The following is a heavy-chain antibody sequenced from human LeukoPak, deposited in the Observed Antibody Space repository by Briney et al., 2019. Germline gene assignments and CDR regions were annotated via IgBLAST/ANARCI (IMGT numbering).Heavy chain of an antibody. CDR3: ARGLLRGGSGAYRINWFDP. J-gene: IGHJ5*02. D-gene: IGHD3-10*01. CDR2: INHSEST. V-gene: IGHV4-34*01. CDR1: GGSFSGYY. Sequence: ASETLSLTCAVYGGSFSGYYWSWIRQPPGKGLEWIGEINHSESTNYNPSLKSRVTISVDTSKNQFSLKLSSVTGADTAVYYCARGLLRGGSGAYRINWFDPWGQGTLVTVSS.